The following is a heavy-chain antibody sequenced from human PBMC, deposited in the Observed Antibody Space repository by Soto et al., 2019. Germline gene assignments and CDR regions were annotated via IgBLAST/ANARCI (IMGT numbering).Heavy chain of an antibody. V-gene: IGHV5-51*01. Sequence: GESLKISCQAFGYSFTAKWIGWVRQMPGKGLEWMGIIYPDDSDTRYSPSFQGQVTISADKSIRTAYLQWSSLEASDTAIYYCARYWHSYSSNYYYGLDVWGQGTTVTVS. J-gene: IGHJ6*02. D-gene: IGHD5-18*01. CDR1: GYSFTAKW. CDR3: ARYWHSYSSNYYYGLDV. CDR2: IYPDDSDT.